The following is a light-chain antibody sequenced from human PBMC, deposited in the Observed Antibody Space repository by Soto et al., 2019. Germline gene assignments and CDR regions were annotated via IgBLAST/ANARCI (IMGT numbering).Light chain of an antibody. J-gene: IGKJ1*01. CDR2: KAS. CDR1: QSINNW. Sequence: DIQMTQSPSTLSASVGDRVTITCRASQSINNWLAWYQQKPGEAPKLLIYKASNLADEVPSRFSGSGSGTEYTLTVSSLQPDDFASYYCQQYDYYATFGQGTRVEIK. CDR3: QQYDYYAT. V-gene: IGKV1-5*03.